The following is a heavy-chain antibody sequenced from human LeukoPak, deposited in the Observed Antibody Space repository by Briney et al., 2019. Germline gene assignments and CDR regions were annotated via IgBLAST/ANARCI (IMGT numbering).Heavy chain of an antibody. CDR3: ARLRWLQLIDY. CDR1: GGSISSYY. J-gene: IGHJ4*02. Sequence: SETLSLTCTVSGGSISSYYWSWIWQPPGKGLEWIGYIYYSGSTNYNPSLKSRVTISVDTSKNQFSLKLSSVTAADTAVYYCARLRWLQLIDYWGQGTLVTVSS. D-gene: IGHD5-24*01. V-gene: IGHV4-59*01. CDR2: IYYSGST.